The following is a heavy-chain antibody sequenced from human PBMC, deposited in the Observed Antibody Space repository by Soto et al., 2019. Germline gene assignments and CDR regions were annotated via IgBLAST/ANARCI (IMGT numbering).Heavy chain of an antibody. J-gene: IGHJ6*02. CDR2: IIPIFGTA. Sequence: ASVKVSCKASGGTFSSYAISWVRQAPGQGLEWMGGIIPIFGTANYAQKFQGRVTITADESTSTAYMELSSLRSDDTAVYYCARGSVASAAEPTGMDVWGQGTTVTVSS. CDR1: GGTFSSYA. D-gene: IGHD6-13*01. CDR3: ARGSVASAAEPTGMDV. V-gene: IGHV1-69*13.